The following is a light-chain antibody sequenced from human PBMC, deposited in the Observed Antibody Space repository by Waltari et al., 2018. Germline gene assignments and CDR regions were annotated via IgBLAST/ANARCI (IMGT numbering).Light chain of an antibody. CDR3: ASWDDNLSGFWV. J-gene: IGLJ3*02. V-gene: IGLV1-47*01. CDR2: RNS. Sequence: QSVLTQPPSASATPGQRVTVSCSGSSSNIGNNYVSWFQQLPGTAPKLLIYRNSRRAAGVPDRCSASKSGTSASLDITGLRSEEEADYYCASWDDNLSGFWVFGGGTKLTVL. CDR1: SSNIGNNY.